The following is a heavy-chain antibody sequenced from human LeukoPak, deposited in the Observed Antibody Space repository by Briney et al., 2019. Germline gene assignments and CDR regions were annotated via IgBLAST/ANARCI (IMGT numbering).Heavy chain of an antibody. CDR2: IKQDGSEK. Sequence: GGSLRLSCVDSGTTFSRYWMSWVRQAPGKGLEWVANIKQDGSEKYYVDSVKGRFTISRDNAENSLYLQMNSLRVEDTAVYYCAARSSGNPYFWGQGTLVTVSS. CDR1: GTTFSRYW. D-gene: IGHD1-26*01. J-gene: IGHJ4*02. V-gene: IGHV3-7*03. CDR3: AARSSGNPYF.